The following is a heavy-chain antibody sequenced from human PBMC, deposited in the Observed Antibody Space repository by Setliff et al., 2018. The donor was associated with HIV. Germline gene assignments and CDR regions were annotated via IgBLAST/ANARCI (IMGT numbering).Heavy chain of an antibody. D-gene: IGHD4-4*01. CDR2: IHYNDGKT. CDR1: GDSITNSMHY. J-gene: IGHJ3*02. V-gene: IGHV4-39*01. Sequence: PSETLSLTCTVSGDSITNSMHYWSWIRQPPGKGLEFIGSIHYNDGKTYYNAALRSRVTISADTSKNQFSLKLNSVTAADTAVYYCARGRDDYNYDPFDIWGQGTMVTVSS. CDR3: ARGRDDYNYDPFDI.